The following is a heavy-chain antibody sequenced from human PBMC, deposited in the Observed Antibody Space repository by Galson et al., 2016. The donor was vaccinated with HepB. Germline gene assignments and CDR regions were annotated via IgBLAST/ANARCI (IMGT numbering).Heavy chain of an antibody. V-gene: IGHV1-18*04. J-gene: IGHJ6*03. D-gene: IGHD3-22*01. Sequence: SVKVSCKASGYTFTSFGLSWVRQAPGQGLEWMGWISVYNGNTNYAQKFQGRVTMTTDTSTSTAYMELRSLRSDDTAVYYCARRGAFDFDSSGFMDVWGKGTTVTVSS. CDR3: ARRGAFDFDSSGFMDV. CDR2: ISVYNGNT. CDR1: GYTFTSFG.